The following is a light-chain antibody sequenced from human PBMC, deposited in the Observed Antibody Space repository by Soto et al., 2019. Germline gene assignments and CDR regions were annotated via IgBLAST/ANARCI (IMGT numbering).Light chain of an antibody. V-gene: IGLV1-40*01. J-gene: IGLJ2*01. CDR2: GNT. Sequence: QSVLTQPPSVSGAPGQRVTISCTGSSSNIGAGYDVHWYQQLPGRAPKLLIYGNTNRPSGVPDRFSGSKSGTSASLAITGLQADEKADYFCLSFDSSLSVVFGGGTKLTVL. CDR1: SSNIGAGYD. CDR3: LSFDSSLSVV.